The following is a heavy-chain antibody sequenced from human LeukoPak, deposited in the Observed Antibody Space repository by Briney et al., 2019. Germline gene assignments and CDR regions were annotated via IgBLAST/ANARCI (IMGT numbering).Heavy chain of an antibody. CDR2: IYYSGST. CDR1: GGSISSYY. V-gene: IGHV4-59*01. D-gene: IGHD3-16*02. Sequence: SETLSLTCTVSGGSISSYYWSWIRQPPGKGLEWIGYIYYSGSTNYNPSLKSRVTISVDTSKSQFSLKLSSVTAADTAVYYCARDPLRNVFDIWGQGTMVTVSS. J-gene: IGHJ3*02. CDR3: ARDPLRNVFDI.